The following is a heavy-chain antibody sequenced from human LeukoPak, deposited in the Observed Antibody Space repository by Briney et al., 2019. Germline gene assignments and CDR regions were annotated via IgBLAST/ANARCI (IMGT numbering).Heavy chain of an antibody. CDR3: ARGTMFPYYFDY. CDR2: ISSSSSYI. V-gene: IGHV3-21*01. D-gene: IGHD3-10*02. Sequence: GGSLRLSCAASGFTFSSYSMKWVRQAPGKGLEWVSFISSSSSYIYYADSVKGRFTISRDDAKNSLYLQMNSLRAEDTAVYYCARGTMFPYYFDYWGQGTLVTVSS. J-gene: IGHJ4*02. CDR1: GFTFSSYS.